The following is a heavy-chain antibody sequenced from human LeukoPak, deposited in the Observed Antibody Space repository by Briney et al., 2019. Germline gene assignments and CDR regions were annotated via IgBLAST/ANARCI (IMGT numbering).Heavy chain of an antibody. Sequence: SETLSLTCTVSGGSISSYYWSWIRQPAGKGLEWIGRIYTSGSTNYNPSLKSRVSMSVDTSKNQFSLKLSSVTAADTAVYYCASINSGYDSRDYWGQGTLVTVSS. D-gene: IGHD5-12*01. CDR3: ASINSGYDSRDY. CDR2: IYTSGST. V-gene: IGHV4-4*07. CDR1: GGSISSYY. J-gene: IGHJ4*02.